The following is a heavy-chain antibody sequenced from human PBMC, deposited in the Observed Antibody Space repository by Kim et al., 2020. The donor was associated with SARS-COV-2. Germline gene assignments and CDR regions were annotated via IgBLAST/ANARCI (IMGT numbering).Heavy chain of an antibody. D-gene: IGHD6-6*01. J-gene: IGHJ4*02. V-gene: IGHV3-21*01. Sequence: YADSVKGRFTISREHAKNSLYLQMNSRRAEDTAVYYCATEGGGGQLVPGQWGQGTLVTVSS. CDR3: ATEGGGGQLVPGQ.